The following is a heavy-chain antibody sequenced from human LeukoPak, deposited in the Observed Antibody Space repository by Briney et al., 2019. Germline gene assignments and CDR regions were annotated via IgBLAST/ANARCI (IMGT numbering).Heavy chain of an antibody. CDR3: ARDTGTYCGGDCSQGENFLYDY. J-gene: IGHJ4*02. CDR2: ISSSSSYI. Sequence: GGSLRLSCAASGFTFSSYSMNWVRQAPGKGLEWVSSISSSSSYIYYADSVKGRFTISRDNAKNSLYLQMNSLRAEDTAVYYCARDTGTYCGGDCSQGENFLYDYWGQGTLVTVSS. V-gene: IGHV3-21*01. CDR1: GFTFSSYS. D-gene: IGHD2-21*01.